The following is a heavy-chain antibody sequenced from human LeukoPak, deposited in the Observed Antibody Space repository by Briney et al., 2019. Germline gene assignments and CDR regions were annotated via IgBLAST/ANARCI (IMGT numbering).Heavy chain of an antibody. D-gene: IGHD2-15*01. CDR3: ARSPRYCSGGSCHYYFDY. CDR1: GYTFTSYD. CDR2: MNPNSGNT. Sequence: ASVKVSCKASGYTFTSYDINWVRQATGQGLEWMGWMNPNSGNTGYAQKFQGRVTITRNTSISTAYMELSSLRSEDTAVYYCARSPRYCSGGSCHYYFDYWGQGTLVTVFS. J-gene: IGHJ4*02. V-gene: IGHV1-8*03.